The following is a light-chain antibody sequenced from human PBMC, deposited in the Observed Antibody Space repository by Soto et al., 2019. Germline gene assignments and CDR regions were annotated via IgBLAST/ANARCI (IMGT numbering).Light chain of an antibody. CDR3: QQYNNWPRK. CDR2: WAS. V-gene: IGKV4-1*01. CDR1: QTRLYFANNLNY. J-gene: IGKJ1*01. Sequence: IVMTQSPESLALSLGDRSTINCNSSQTRLYFANNLNYLAWYQQKPGQPPRLLIYWASTRESGVPDRFSGSGSGTEFTLTISSLQSEDFAVYYCQQYNNWPRKFGQGTKVDIK.